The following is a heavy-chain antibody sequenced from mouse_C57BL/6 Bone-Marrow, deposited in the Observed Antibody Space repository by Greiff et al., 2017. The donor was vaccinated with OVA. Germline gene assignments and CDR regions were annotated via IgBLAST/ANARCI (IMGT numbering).Heavy chain of an antibody. V-gene: IGHV7-3*01. J-gene: IGHJ2*01. Sequence: EVKLMESGGGLVQPGGSLSLSCAASGFTFTDYYMSWVRQPPGQALEWLGFIRNKANGYTTEYSASVKGRFTISRDNSQSILYLQMNALRAEDSATYYCARYRGSSYLDYWGQGTTLTVSS. CDR2: IRNKANGYTT. D-gene: IGHD1-1*01. CDR3: ARYRGSSYLDY. CDR1: GFTFTDYY.